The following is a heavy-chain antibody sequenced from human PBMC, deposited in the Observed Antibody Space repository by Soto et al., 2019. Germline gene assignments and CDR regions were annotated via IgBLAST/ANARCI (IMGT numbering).Heavy chain of an antibody. Sequence: ESLKISWKGCGYSFTRYWMSRVRQMPGKGLECMGRIEPTDPKTTPHPSFQGHVTISADKSISTSYLQLSSIKASDTAMYYSARESDYCSPGSCYYYYGMHVWDHGTTLTV. CDR1: GYSFTRYW. J-gene: IGHJ6*02. D-gene: IGHD2-15*01. V-gene: IGHV5-10-1*01. CDR2: IEPTDPKT. CDR3: ARESDYCSPGSCYYYYGMHV.